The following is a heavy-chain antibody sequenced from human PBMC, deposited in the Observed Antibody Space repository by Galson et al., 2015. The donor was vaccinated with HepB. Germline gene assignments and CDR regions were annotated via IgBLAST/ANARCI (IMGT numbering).Heavy chain of an antibody. V-gene: IGHV1-18*04. Sequence: SVKVSCKASGYTFTSYGISWVRQAPGQGLEWMGWISAYNGNTNYAQKFQDRVTVTTDTSTNTAYMELRSLRFDDTAVYYCARAVAVAGAGTTVHLFDYWGQGTLVTVSS. J-gene: IGHJ4*02. CDR2: ISAYNGNT. CDR1: GYTFTSYG. D-gene: IGHD1-7*01. CDR3: ARAVAVAGAGTTVHLFDY.